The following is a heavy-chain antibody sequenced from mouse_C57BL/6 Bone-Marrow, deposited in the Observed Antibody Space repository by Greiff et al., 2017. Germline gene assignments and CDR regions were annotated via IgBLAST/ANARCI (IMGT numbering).Heavy chain of an antibody. CDR1: GFTFSSYG. V-gene: IGHV5-6*01. J-gene: IGHJ2*01. Sequence: EVMLVESGGDLVKPGGSLKLSCAASGFTFSSYGMSWVRQTPDKRLEWVATISSGGSYTYYPDSVKGRFTISRDNAKNTLYLQMSSLKSEDTAMYYCARHGNYYGSSIDDWGQGTTLTVSS. D-gene: IGHD1-1*01. CDR3: ARHGNYYGSSIDD. CDR2: ISSGGSYT.